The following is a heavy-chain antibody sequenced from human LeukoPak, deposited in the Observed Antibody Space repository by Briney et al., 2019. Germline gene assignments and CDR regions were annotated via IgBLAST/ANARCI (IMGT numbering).Heavy chain of an antibody. V-gene: IGHV3-23*01. CDR2: ISGSGGYT. CDR1: KFTFSTFS. Sequence: TGGSLRLSCAASKFTFSTFSMSWVRQAPGKGLEWVSSISGSGGYTYYADSVKGRFTISRDNSKNTLFLQMNSLRAEDTAVYYCARGSSGYDTGWFDPWGQGTLVTVSS. J-gene: IGHJ5*02. D-gene: IGHD5-12*01. CDR3: ARGSSGYDTGWFDP.